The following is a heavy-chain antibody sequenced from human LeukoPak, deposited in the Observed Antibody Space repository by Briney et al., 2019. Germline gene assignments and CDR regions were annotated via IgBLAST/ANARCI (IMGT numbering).Heavy chain of an antibody. V-gene: IGHV5-51*01. D-gene: IGHD6-19*01. CDR3: ARLTDLYSSALDV. Sequence: GESLKLSCKGFGYSFTNYWIGWVRQMPGKGLEWMGIIYPGDSDTRYSPSFQGQVTISADESINTAYLQWRSLKASDTAIYYCARLTDLYSSALDVWGQGTTVTVSS. J-gene: IGHJ6*02. CDR2: IYPGDSDT. CDR1: GYSFTNYW.